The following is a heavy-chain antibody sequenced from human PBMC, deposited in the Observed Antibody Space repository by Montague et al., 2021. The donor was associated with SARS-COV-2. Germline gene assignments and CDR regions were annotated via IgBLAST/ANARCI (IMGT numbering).Heavy chain of an antibody. D-gene: IGHD2-21*01. J-gene: IGHJ5*02. CDR3: ARDHSS. V-gene: IGHV4-30-2*05. CDR2: LLLRGNT. Sequence: WLVYLLLRGNTYYNPSLKSRVTISVDTSKNQFSLKLRSVTAADTAVFYCARDHSSWGQGTLVTVSS.